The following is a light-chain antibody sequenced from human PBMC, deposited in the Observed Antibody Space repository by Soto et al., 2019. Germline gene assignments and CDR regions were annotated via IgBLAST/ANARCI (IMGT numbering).Light chain of an antibody. V-gene: IGKV1-9*01. Sequence: DILLTQSPSFLSASVGDRVTITCRASQGMSSYLAWYQQKPGKAPKLLISGASTLQSGVPSRFSGSGSGAEFTLTISSLQPDDFATYYCQQYNSYFTFGPGTKVHIK. CDR2: GAS. CDR1: QGMSSY. CDR3: QQYNSYFT. J-gene: IGKJ3*01.